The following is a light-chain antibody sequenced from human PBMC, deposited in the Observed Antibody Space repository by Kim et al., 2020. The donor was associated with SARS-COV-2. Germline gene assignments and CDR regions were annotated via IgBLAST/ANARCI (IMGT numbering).Light chain of an antibody. V-gene: IGLV2-14*03. CDR2: DDN. CDR3: SSYTSSSTLV. CDR1: SSDVGGYDY. Sequence: GQSITISCTGTSSDVGGYDYVSWYQQYPGKAPKLMIFDDNKRPSGVSNRFSGSKSGNTASLTISGLQAEDEADYYCSSYTSSSTLVFGGRTQVTVL. J-gene: IGLJ3*02.